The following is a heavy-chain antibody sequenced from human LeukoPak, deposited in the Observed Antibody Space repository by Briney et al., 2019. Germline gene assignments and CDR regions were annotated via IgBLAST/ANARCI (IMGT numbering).Heavy chain of an antibody. CDR1: GYTFTSYG. V-gene: IGHV1-18*01. CDR3: ARHLRIVVVTEDAFNI. CDR2: ISAYNGNT. D-gene: IGHD2-21*02. J-gene: IGHJ3*02. Sequence: GASVKVSCKASGYTFTSYGISWVRQAPGQGLEWMGWISAYNGNTNYAQKLQGRVTMTTDTSTSTAYMELRSLRSDDTAVYYCARHLRIVVVTEDAFNIWGQGTMVTVSS.